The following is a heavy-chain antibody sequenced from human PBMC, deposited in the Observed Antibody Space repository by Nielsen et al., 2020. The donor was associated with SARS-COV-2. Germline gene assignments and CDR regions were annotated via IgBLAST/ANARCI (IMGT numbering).Heavy chain of an antibody. V-gene: IGHV3-7*03. CDR2: MQPDGGAN. J-gene: IGHJ4*02. D-gene: IGHD2-2*01. CDR1: GFTFSNAW. Sequence: GGSLRLSCVGSGFTFSNAWMNWVRQAPGKGLEWVATMQPDGGANYYVDSVKGRFTISRDIAKNTLYLQMNSLRDEDTAVYYCAVTYAVGYWGLGTLVTVSS. CDR3: AVTYAVGY.